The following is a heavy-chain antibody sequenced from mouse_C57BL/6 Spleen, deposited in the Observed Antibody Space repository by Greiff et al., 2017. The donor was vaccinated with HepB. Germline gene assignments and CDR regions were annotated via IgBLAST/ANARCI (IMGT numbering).Heavy chain of an antibody. CDR2: INPNNGGT. J-gene: IGHJ3*01. Sequence: EVQLQQSGPELVKPGASVKISCKASGYTFTDYYMNWVKQSHGKSLEWIGDINPNNGGTSYNQKFKGKATLTVDKSSSTAYMELRSLTSEDSAVYYCAREGAKDYDEGAWFAYWGQGTLVTVSA. V-gene: IGHV1-26*01. D-gene: IGHD2-4*01. CDR1: GYTFTDYY. CDR3: AREGAKDYDEGAWFAY.